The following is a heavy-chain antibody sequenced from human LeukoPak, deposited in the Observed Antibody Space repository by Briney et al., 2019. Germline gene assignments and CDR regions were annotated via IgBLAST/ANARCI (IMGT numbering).Heavy chain of an antibody. CDR3: ARAVPDREYYYGSGSYYILRIFDY. J-gene: IGHJ4*02. CDR2: MTPNSGNT. V-gene: IGHV1-8*01. Sequence: ASVKVSCKASGYTFTSYDINWVRQATGQGLEWMGWMTPNSGNTGYAQKFQGRVTMTRNTSISTAYMELSILRSEDTAVYYCARAVPDREYYYGSGSYYILRIFDYWGQGTLVTVSS. D-gene: IGHD3-10*01. CDR1: GYTFTSYD.